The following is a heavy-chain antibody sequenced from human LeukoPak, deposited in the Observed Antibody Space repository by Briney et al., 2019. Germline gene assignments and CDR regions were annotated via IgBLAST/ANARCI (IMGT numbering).Heavy chain of an antibody. CDR2: IDPEYDAT. D-gene: IGHD2-2*01. V-gene: IGHV1-69-2*01. Sequence: ASVIVSCKASGYIFTDYYMHWVRQTPGKGLQWMGRIDPEYDATIYGNDFQGRVTMRTDTSTDTAYMELSGLTSEDTGVYYCATIGDQRVLLYWGQGTPVTVSS. J-gene: IGHJ4*02. CDR1: GYIFTDYY. CDR3: ATIGDQRVLLY.